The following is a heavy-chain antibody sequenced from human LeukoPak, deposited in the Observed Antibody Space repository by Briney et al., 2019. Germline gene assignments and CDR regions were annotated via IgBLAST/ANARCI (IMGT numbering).Heavy chain of an antibody. Sequence: GGSLRLSCAASGFTFTSDWIHWVRQAPGKGLEWVSRINPDGTTTNYADSAKGRFTISRDNAKNTVYLQMNTLRAEDTAFYHCVRGYRGKYGFWDYWGQGTLVTVSS. V-gene: IGHV3-74*01. CDR1: GFTFTSDW. J-gene: IGHJ4*02. CDR3: VRGYRGKYGFWDY. CDR2: INPDGTTT. D-gene: IGHD5-12*01.